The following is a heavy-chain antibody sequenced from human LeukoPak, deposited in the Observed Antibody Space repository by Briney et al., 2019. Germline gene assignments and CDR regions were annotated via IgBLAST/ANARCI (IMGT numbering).Heavy chain of an antibody. CDR2: ISYDGSNK. Sequence: SGGSLRLSCAASGFTFSNYWMRWVRQAPGKGLEWVAVISYDGSNKYYADSVKGRFTISRDNSKNTLYLQMNSLRAEDTAVYYCARSKPHRYYFDYWGQGPLVPVSS. D-gene: IGHD1-14*01. CDR1: GFTFSNYW. J-gene: IGHJ4*02. V-gene: IGHV3-30-3*01. CDR3: ARSKPHRYYFDY.